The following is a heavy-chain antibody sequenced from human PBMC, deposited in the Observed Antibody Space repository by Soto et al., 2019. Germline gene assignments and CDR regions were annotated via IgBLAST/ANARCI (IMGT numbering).Heavy chain of an antibody. D-gene: IGHD3-10*01. V-gene: IGHV4-34*01. CDR3: ARGPPGSYLRTYYYYYMDV. CDR1: GGSFSGYY. J-gene: IGHJ6*03. Sequence: SETLSLTCAVYGGSFSGYYWSWIRQPPGKGLEWIGEINHSGSTNYNPSLKSRVTISVDTSKNQCSLKLSSVTAADTAVYYCARGPPGSYLRTYYYYYMDVWGKGTTVTVSS. CDR2: INHSGST.